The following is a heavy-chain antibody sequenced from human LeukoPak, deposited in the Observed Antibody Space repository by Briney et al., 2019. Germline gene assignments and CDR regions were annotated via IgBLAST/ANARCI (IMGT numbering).Heavy chain of an antibody. CDR3: ASSYYYDSSGYYAFDY. V-gene: IGHV4-4*07. CDR1: GGSISSYY. D-gene: IGHD3-22*01. J-gene: IGHJ4*02. Sequence: PSETLSLTCTVSGGSISSYYWSWIRRPAGKGLEWIGRIYTSGSTNYNPSLKSRVTMSVDTSKNQFSLKLSSVTAADTAVYYCASSYYYDSSGYYAFDYWGQGTLVTVSS. CDR2: IYTSGST.